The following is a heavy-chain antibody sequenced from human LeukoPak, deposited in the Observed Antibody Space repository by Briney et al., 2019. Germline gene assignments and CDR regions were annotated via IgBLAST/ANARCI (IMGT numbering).Heavy chain of an antibody. J-gene: IGHJ3*02. D-gene: IGHD5-12*01. V-gene: IGHV1-18*01. CDR2: ISAYNGNT. CDR3: AREGPWIVATEDAFDI. CDR1: GYTFTSYG. Sequence: GASVKVSCKASGYTFTSYGISWVRQAPGQGLEWMGWISAYNGNTNYAQKLQGRVTMTTDTSTSTAYMELRSLRSDDTAVYYCAREGPWIVATEDAFDIWGQGTMVTVSS.